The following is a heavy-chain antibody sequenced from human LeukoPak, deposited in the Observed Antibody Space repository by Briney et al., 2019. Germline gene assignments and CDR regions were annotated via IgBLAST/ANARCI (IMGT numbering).Heavy chain of an antibody. D-gene: IGHD3-3*01. J-gene: IGHJ4*02. CDR1: GFTFSSYW. CDR3: ATDRWGFFNY. Sequence: GGSLRLSCVASGFTFSSYWMHWVRQDPRKGLVWVSRINGDGRNINYADSVRGRFTISRDNAKNTLYLQMNSLRAEDTAFYYCATDRWGFFNYWGQGTLVTVSS. V-gene: IGHV3-74*01. CDR2: INGDGRNI.